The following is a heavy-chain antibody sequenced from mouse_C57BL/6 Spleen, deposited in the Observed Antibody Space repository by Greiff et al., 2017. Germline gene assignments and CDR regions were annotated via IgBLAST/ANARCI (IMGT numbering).Heavy chain of an antibody. D-gene: IGHD3-2*02. Sequence: QVQLQQPGAELVKPGASVKLSCKASGYTFTSYWMHWVKQRPGRGLEWIGRIDPNSGGTKYNEKFKGKATLTVDKPCSTAYLQLSSLTSEESAVYYCARQLRMAGYYGYWGQGTTLTVSS. CDR1: GYTFTSYW. J-gene: IGHJ2*01. V-gene: IGHV1-72*01. CDR2: IDPNSGGT. CDR3: ARQLRMAGYYGY.